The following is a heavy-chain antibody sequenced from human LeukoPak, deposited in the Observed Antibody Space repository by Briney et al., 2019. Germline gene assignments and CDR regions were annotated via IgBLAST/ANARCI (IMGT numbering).Heavy chain of an antibody. V-gene: IGHV4-34*01. J-gene: IGHJ4*02. D-gene: IGHD2-2*01. CDR3: ATSPYCSSTSCQPIDD. CDR1: GGSFSGYY. Sequence: PSETLSLTCAVYGGSFSGYYWSWIRQPPGKGLEWVGEINDSGSTNYNPSLKSRVTLSVDPSRNQFSLKLSSVTAADTAVYYCATSPYCSSTSCQPIDDGGQGTLVTVSS. CDR2: INDSGST.